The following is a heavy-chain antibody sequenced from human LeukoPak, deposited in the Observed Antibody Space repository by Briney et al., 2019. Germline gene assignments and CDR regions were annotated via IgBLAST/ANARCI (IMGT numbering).Heavy chain of an antibody. CDR1: VYTFTSYG. V-gene: IGHV1-18*01. Sequence: ASVKVSFKSSVYTFTSYGISWVRQAPGQGLEWMGWISAYNGNTNYAQKLQGRVTMTTDTSTSTAYMELRSLTSDDTAVYYCARTKTARPYYFDYWGEGTLFTVSP. D-gene: IGHD6-6*01. J-gene: IGHJ4*02. CDR3: ARTKTARPYYFDY. CDR2: ISAYNGNT.